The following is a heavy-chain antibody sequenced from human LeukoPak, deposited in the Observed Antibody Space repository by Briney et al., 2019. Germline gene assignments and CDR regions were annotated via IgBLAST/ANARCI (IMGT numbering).Heavy chain of an antibody. CDR3: AGTGALPYYYYGMDV. CDR1: GGSISSYY. V-gene: IGHV4-59*01. D-gene: IGHD7-27*01. CDR2: IYYSGST. Sequence: SETLFLTCTVSGGSISSYYWSWIRQPPGKGLEWIGYIYYSGSTNYNPSLKSRVTISVDTSKNQFSLKLSSVTAADTAVYYCAGTGALPYYYYGMDVWGQGTTVTVSS. J-gene: IGHJ6*02.